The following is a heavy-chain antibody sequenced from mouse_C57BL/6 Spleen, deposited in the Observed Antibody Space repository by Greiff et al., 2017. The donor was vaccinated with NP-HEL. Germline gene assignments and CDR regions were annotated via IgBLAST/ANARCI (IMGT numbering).Heavy chain of an antibody. CDR1: GFTFSDYG. D-gene: IGHD2-3*01. J-gene: IGHJ1*03. Sequence: EVMLVESGGGLVKPGGSLKLSCAASGFTFSDYGMHWVRQAPEKGLEWVAYISSGSSTIYYADTVKGRFTISRDNAKNTLFLQMTSLRSEDTAMYYCARTYDGYYKWYFDVWGTGTTVTVSS. CDR2: ISSGSSTI. V-gene: IGHV5-17*01. CDR3: ARTYDGYYKWYFDV.